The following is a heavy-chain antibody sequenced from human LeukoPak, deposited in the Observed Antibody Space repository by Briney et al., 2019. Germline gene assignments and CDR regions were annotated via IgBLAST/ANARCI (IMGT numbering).Heavy chain of an antibody. V-gene: IGHV3-11*01. J-gene: IGHJ4*02. D-gene: IGHD6-19*01. CDR1: GFTFSDYY. CDR3: ARGASSGLDYYFDY. CDR2: ISSSGSTI. Sequence: TGGSLRLSCAAYGFTFSDYYMSWIRQAPGKGLEWVSYISSSGSTIYYADSVKGRYTISRDNAKNSLYLQMNSLRAEDTAVYYCARGASSGLDYYFDYWGQGTLVTVSS.